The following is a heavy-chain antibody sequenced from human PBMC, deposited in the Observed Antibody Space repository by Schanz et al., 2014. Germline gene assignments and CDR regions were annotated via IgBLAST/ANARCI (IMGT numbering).Heavy chain of an antibody. D-gene: IGHD3-10*01. J-gene: IGHJ6*02. V-gene: IGHV3-30*14. CDR3: ARSPNRGISHYYYYGMDV. CDR1: RFTFSSYT. Sequence: VQLVESGGGLVQPGGSLRLSCAASRFTFSSYTMHWVRQAPGKGLEWVALISHDGSNKNSADSVKGRFTISRHSFKNTLYLQLNSLRAEDTAVYYCARSPNRGISHYYYYGMDVWGQGTTVTVSS. CDR2: ISHDGSNK.